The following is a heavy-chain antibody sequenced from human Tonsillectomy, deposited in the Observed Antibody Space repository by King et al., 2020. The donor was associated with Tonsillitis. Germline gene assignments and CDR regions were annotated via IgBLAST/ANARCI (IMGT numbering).Heavy chain of an antibody. J-gene: IGHJ5*02. CDR3: ARETLMVRGVIIHQNWFDP. D-gene: IGHD3-10*01. CDR1: GYTFTSYG. Sequence: QLVQSGAEVKKPGASVKVSCKASGYTFTSYGISWVRQAPGQGLEWMGWISAYNGNTNYAQKLQGRVTMTTDTSTSTAYMELRSLRSDDTAVYYCARETLMVRGVIIHQNWFDPWGQGTLVTVSS. CDR2: ISAYNGNT. V-gene: IGHV1-18*01.